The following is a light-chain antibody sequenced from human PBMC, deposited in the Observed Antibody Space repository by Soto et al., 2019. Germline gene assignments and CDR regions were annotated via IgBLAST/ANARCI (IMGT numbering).Light chain of an antibody. CDR1: QSIGLA. Sequence: EIVLTQSPATLSLSPGERATLSCRASQSIGLAIAWYQHKPGQAPRLLIFDASQRATGIPARFRGSGSGTDFSLSISSLQHEDFGVYYCQQRTDRPPWTFGQGTKVESK. CDR3: QQRTDRPPWT. CDR2: DAS. J-gene: IGKJ1*01. V-gene: IGKV3-11*01.